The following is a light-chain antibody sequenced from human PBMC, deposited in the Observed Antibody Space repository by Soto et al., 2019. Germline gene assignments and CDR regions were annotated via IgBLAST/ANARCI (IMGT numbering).Light chain of an antibody. CDR3: QQYNSYS. V-gene: IGKV1-5*01. Sequence: DIQMTQSPSTLIASAGDSVTISXRARDSITTWLAWYQQKPGTAPKXLIXHASNLQSGVPSRFSGSVSGTEFTLTIRSLQPYEFATYYCQQYNSYSFGQGTKVDIK. CDR2: HAS. J-gene: IGKJ1*01. CDR1: DSITTW.